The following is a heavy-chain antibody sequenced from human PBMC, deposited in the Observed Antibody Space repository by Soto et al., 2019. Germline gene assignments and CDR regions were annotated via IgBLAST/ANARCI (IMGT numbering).Heavy chain of an antibody. CDR2: IGPETGAT. CDR3: ARTRIAAAGYYYYGMDV. Sequence: QVQLVQSGAEVKKPGASVKVSCKASGYTFTGHYIHWVRQAPEQGPEWMGEIGPETGATRYAQKFQGRVTITADESTSTAYMELSSLRSEDTAVYYCARTRIAAAGYYYYGMDVWGQGTTVTVSS. CDR1: GYTFTGHY. D-gene: IGHD6-13*01. V-gene: IGHV1-2*02. J-gene: IGHJ6*02.